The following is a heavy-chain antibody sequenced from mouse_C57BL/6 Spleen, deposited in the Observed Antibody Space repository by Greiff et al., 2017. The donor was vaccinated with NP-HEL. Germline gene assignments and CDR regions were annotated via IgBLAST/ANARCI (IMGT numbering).Heavy chain of an antibody. CDR2: ISYDGSN. V-gene: IGHV3-6*01. Sequence: EVKLMESGPGLVKPSQSLSLTCSVTGYSITSGYYWNWIRQFPGNKLEWMGYISYDGSNNYNPSLKNRISITRDTSKNQFFLKLHSVTTEDTATYYCARDGGYWYFDVWGTGTTVTVSS. J-gene: IGHJ1*03. CDR3: ARDGGYWYFDV. CDR1: GYSITSGYY.